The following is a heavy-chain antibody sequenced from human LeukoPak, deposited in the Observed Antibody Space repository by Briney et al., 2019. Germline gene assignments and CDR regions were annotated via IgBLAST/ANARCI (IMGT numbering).Heavy chain of an antibody. J-gene: IGHJ5*02. Sequence: SQTLSLTCTVSGGSISSGGYYWSWIRQHPGKDLEWIGYIYYSGSTYYNPSLKSRVTISVDTSKNQFSLKLSSVTAADTAVYYCARGLFSEYFDWLLHGGFDPWGQGTLVTVSS. D-gene: IGHD3-9*01. CDR2: IYYSGST. V-gene: IGHV4-31*03. CDR1: GGSISSGGYY. CDR3: ARGLFSEYFDWLLHGGFDP.